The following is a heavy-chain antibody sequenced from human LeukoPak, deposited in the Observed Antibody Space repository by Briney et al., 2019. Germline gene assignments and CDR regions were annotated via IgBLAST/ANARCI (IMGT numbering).Heavy chain of an antibody. CDR3: AKDTGSVVPAAILDY. V-gene: IGHV3-23*01. J-gene: IGHJ4*02. Sequence: GGSLRLSCAASGFTFSSYAMSWVRQAPGKGLEWVSAISGSGGSTYYADSVKGRFTISGDNSKNTLYLQMNSLRAEDTAVYYCAKDTGSVVPAAILDYWGQGTLVTVSS. CDR2: ISGSGGST. CDR1: GFTFSSYA. D-gene: IGHD2-2*01.